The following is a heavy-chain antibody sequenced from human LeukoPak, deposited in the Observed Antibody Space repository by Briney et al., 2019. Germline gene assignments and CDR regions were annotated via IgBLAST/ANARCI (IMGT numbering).Heavy chain of an antibody. CDR1: GFTFSKFG. CDR3: AKRAGILGYFDY. J-gene: IGHJ4*02. Sequence: GGTLRLSCAASGFTFSKFGMSWVRQAPGKGLEWVSSVSSGGDAYYADSVEGRFSISRDNSKNTLYLQMNSLRAEDTAVYYCAKRAGILGYFDYWGQGTLVTVSS. V-gene: IGHV3-23*01. CDR2: VSSGGDA. D-gene: IGHD3-3*01.